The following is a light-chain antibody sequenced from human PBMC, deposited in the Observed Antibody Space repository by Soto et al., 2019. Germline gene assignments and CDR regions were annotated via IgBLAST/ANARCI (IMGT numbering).Light chain of an antibody. CDR1: QSVSSN. J-gene: IGKJ5*01. V-gene: IGKV3-15*01. Sequence: EIVMTQSPAALSVSPGERATLSCRARQSVSSNLAWYQQKPGQAPRPLIYGASTRATGIPARFSGSGSGTEFNLTISSLQSEDFAVYYCQQYNTWRSITFGQGTRLEIK. CDR2: GAS. CDR3: QQYNTWRSIT.